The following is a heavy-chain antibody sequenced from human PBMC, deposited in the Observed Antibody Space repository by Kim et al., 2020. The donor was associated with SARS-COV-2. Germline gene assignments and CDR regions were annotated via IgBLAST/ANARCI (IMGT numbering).Heavy chain of an antibody. D-gene: IGHD6-19*01. V-gene: IGHV3-23*01. CDR2: ISGSGGTT. CDR1: RFTMSNYV. J-gene: IGHJ4*02. Sequence: WGSLRLSCAASRFTMSNYVMSWVRQAPGKGLEWVSDISGSGGTTFYAVSVKGRFSISRDNSRNTLYLQMNSLRAEDTAVYYCASKTRYSSGADYWGQGTLVTVSS. CDR3: ASKTRYSSGADY.